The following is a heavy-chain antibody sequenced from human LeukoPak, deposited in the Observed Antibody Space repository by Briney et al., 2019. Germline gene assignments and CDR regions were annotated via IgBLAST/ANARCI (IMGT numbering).Heavy chain of an antibody. CDR1: GFTFSDYY. CDR2: IDMSATTI. Sequence: GGSLSLSCAASGFTFSDYYMGWIRQAPGKGLEWVSYIDMSATTIYYADSVKGRFTISRDNAKNSLFLQMNSLRAEDTAVYYCAKDILAAGLFFDYWGQGALVTVSS. J-gene: IGHJ4*02. CDR3: AKDILAAGLFFDY. V-gene: IGHV3-11*01. D-gene: IGHD6-13*01.